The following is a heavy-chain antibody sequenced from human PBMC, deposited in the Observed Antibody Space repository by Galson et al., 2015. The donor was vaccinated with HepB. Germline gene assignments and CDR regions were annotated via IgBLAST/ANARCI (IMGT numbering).Heavy chain of an antibody. CDR2: ISSSSTI. J-gene: IGHJ4*02. CDR1: GFTFSNYP. D-gene: IGHD3-22*01. Sequence: SLRLSCAASGFTFSNYPMNWVRQAPGKGLEWVSYISSSSTIYYADSVKGRFTISRDNAKNSLYLQMNSLRAEDTAVYYCAREPNYDISSYYFDCWGQGTLVTVSS. V-gene: IGHV3-48*01. CDR3: AREPNYDISSYYFDC.